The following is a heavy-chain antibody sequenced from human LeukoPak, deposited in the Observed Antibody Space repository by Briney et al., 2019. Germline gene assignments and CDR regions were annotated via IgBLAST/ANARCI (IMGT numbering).Heavy chain of an antibody. Sequence: GGSLRLSCAASGFTFSSYGMHWVRQAPGKGLEWVTFIRYDGSNKYYADSVKGRFTISRDNSKNTLYLQMNSLRAEDTAVYYCAKGRFIAVAVLDYWGQGTLVTVSS. D-gene: IGHD6-19*01. J-gene: IGHJ4*02. CDR1: GFTFSSYG. V-gene: IGHV3-30*02. CDR3: AKGRFIAVAVLDY. CDR2: IRYDGSNK.